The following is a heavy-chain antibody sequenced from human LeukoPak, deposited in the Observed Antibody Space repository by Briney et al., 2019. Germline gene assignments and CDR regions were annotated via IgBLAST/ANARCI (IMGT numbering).Heavy chain of an antibody. D-gene: IGHD3-3*01. CDR1: GFTFSSYA. V-gene: IGHV3-23*01. Sequence: GGSLRLSCAASGFTFSSYAMSWVRQTPGKGLEWVSAISGSGGSTYYADSVKGRFTISRDNSKNTLYLQMNSLRAEDTAVYYCAKANEWFPLGYFDYWGQGTLVTVSS. J-gene: IGHJ4*02. CDR2: ISGSGGST. CDR3: AKANEWFPLGYFDY.